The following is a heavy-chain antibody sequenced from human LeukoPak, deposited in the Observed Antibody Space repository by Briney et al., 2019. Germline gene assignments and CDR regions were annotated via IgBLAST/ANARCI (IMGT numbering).Heavy chain of an antibody. CDR1: GFTSSRHG. Sequence: GRSLRLSCAASGFTSSRHGMHWVRQAPGKGLEWVAVIGDTGRAKYYADSVEGRFTASRDNFKNTLYLEMNSLRYDDTALYYCAREAAWGNWYFDHWGRGTLVTVSS. CDR2: IGDTGRAK. J-gene: IGHJ2*01. CDR3: AREAAWGNWYFDH. V-gene: IGHV3-33*08. D-gene: IGHD3-16*01.